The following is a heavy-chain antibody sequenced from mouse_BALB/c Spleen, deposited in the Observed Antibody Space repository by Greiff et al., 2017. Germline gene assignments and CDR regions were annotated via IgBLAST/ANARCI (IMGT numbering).Heavy chain of an antibody. CDR2: ISYSGST. CDR1: GYSITSDYA. CDR3: ARRITTVCDY. V-gene: IGHV3-2*02. Sequence: EVKLQASGPGLVKPSQSLSLTCTVTGYSITSDYAWNWIRQFPGNKLEWMGYISYSGSTSYNPSLKSRISITRDTSKNQFFLQLNSVTTEDTATDYCARRITTVCDYWGQGTTLTVAS. J-gene: IGHJ2*01. D-gene: IGHD1-1*01.